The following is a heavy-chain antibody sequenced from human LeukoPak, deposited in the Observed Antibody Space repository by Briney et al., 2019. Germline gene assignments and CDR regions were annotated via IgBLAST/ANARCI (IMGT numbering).Heavy chain of an antibody. CDR2: IDPSDSYT. V-gene: IGHV5-10-1*01. J-gene: IGHJ4*02. Sequence: GESLRISCKGSGYSFTSYWISWVRQMPGKGLEWMGRIDPSDSYTNYSPSFQGHVTISADKSISTAYLQWSSLKASDTAMYYCARLGYCSGGSCYPNFDYWGQGTLVTVSS. CDR1: GYSFTSYW. CDR3: ARLGYCSGGSCYPNFDY. D-gene: IGHD2-15*01.